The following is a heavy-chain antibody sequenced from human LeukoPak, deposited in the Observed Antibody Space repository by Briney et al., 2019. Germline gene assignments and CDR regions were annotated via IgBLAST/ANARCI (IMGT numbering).Heavy chain of an antibody. D-gene: IGHD3-3*01. CDR3: AREAYYDFWSGYYSSSYYYGMDV. J-gene: IGHJ6*02. V-gene: IGHV3-30*04. Sequence: GGSLRLSCAASGFTFSSYAMHWVRQAPGKGLEWVAVISHDGSNKYYADSVKGRFTISRDNSKNTLYLQMNSLRAEDTAVYYCAREAYYDFWSGYYSSSYYYGMDVWGQGTTVTVSS. CDR1: GFTFSSYA. CDR2: ISHDGSNK.